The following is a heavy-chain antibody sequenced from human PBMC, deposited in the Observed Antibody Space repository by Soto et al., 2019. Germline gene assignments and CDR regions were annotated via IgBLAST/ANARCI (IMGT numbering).Heavy chain of an antibody. J-gene: IGHJ6*02. Sequence: QVQLVQSGAEVRKPGSSVKVSCKVSGDSFISYAISWVRQAPGQGLEWMGGIIPIFGRGNYAQRFQGRVAITADESTSTVHMELCGLRSEDTAVYYCARDGSTVVTDMVSQYYYGMDVWGQVTTVTVSS. V-gene: IGHV1-69*12. CDR2: IIPIFGRG. D-gene: IGHD5-18*01. CDR1: GDSFISYA. CDR3: ARDGSTVVTDMVSQYYYGMDV.